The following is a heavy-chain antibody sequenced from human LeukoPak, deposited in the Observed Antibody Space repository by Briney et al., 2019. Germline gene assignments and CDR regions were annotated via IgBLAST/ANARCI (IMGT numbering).Heavy chain of an antibody. D-gene: IGHD1-7*01. J-gene: IGHJ6*03. CDR1: GYSSTYYW. CDR3: ARLGRELPYFYYYMDV. Sequence: GESLKISCQGSGYSSTYYWIAWVRQMPGKGLEWMGSIYPGDSDTRYSPSFQGQVTISADKSISTAYLQWTSLTASDTAIYYCARLGRELPYFYYYMDVWAKGTMVTVSS. V-gene: IGHV5-51*01. CDR2: IYPGDSDT.